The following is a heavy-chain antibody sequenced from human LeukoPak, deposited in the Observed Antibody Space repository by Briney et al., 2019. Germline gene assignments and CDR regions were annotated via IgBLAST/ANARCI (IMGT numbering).Heavy chain of an antibody. Sequence: PGGSLRLSCAASGFTFSSYGMHWVRQAPGKGLEWVAFIRYDGSNKYYADSVKGRFTISRDNAKNSLYLQMNSLRAEDTAVYYCSSTRTFDYWGQGTLVTVSS. CDR1: GFTFSSYG. CDR2: IRYDGSNK. CDR3: SSTRTFDY. D-gene: IGHD2-8*01. V-gene: IGHV3-30*02. J-gene: IGHJ4*02.